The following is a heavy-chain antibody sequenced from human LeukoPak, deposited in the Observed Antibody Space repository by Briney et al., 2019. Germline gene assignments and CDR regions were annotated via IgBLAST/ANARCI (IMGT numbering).Heavy chain of an antibody. CDR2: IYSDGST. Sequence: GGSLRLSCAASGFTFSSYWMSWVRQAPGKGLEWVSVIYSDGSTKYADSVKARFTISRDNSKNTVYLQMNSLRVEDTAVYYCARATLDNWGQGTLVTVSS. V-gene: IGHV3-53*01. J-gene: IGHJ4*02. CDR1: GFTFSSYW. CDR3: ARATLDN.